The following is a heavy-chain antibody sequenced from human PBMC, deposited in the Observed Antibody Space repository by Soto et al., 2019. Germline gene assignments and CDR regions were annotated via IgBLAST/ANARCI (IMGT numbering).Heavy chain of an antibody. CDR3: ARSLVVPDINWFDP. Sequence: GGSLRLSCAASGFTFSSYAMSWVRQAPGKGLEWVSAISGSGGSTYYADSVKGRFTISRDNSKNTLYLQMNSLRAEDTAVYYCARSLVVPDINWFDPWGQGTLVTVSS. CDR1: GFTFSSYA. CDR2: ISGSGGST. V-gene: IGHV3-23*01. J-gene: IGHJ5*02. D-gene: IGHD2-2*01.